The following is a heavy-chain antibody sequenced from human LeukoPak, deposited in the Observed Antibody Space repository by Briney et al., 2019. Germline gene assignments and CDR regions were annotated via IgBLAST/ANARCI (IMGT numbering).Heavy chain of an antibody. J-gene: IGHJ5*02. CDR3: ARGEEEAVAGT. V-gene: IGHV1-3*01. D-gene: IGHD6-19*01. CDR1: QYSFSDYD. Sequence: ASVKVSCKASQYSFSDYDIHWVRQAPGQRLEWMGWIDAGNGDTKYSQKFQGRVTMTRDTSTSTVYMELSSLRSEDTAVYYCARGEEEAVAGTWGQGTLVTVSS. CDR2: IDAGNGDT.